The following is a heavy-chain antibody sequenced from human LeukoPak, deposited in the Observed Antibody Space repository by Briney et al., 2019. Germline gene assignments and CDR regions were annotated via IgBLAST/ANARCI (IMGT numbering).Heavy chain of an antibody. CDR1: GFIFGDYA. Sequence: GGSLRLSCTASGFIFGDYAVTWVRQAPGKGLEWVGFSRGKPYGGTTEYAASVKGRFTISRDNAKNSLYLQMNSLRAEDTALYHCARDLAAAAPERAFDIWGQGTIVTVSS. J-gene: IGHJ3*02. V-gene: IGHV3-49*04. CDR3: ARDLAAAAPERAFDI. CDR2: SRGKPYGGTT. D-gene: IGHD6-13*01.